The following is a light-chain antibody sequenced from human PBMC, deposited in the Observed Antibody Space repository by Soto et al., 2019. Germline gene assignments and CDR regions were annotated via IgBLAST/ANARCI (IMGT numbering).Light chain of an antibody. CDR3: QQYGSSPLT. CDR1: QSVSSSF. J-gene: IGKJ4*01. CDR2: GAS. Sequence: EIVLTQSPGTLSLSPGERATLSCRASQSVSSSFLAWYQQKPGQAPRLLIYGASSRATGIPDRFSGSGSGTDFTLTISRLEPEDVAVYYCQQYGSSPLTFGGGTKVKIK. V-gene: IGKV3-20*01.